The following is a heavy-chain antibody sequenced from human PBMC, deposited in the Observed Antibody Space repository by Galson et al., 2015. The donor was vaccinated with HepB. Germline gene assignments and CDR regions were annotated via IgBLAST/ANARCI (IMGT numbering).Heavy chain of an antibody. CDR1: GFTFSNYA. D-gene: IGHD5-18*01. J-gene: IGHJ4*02. Sequence: SMRLSCAASGFTFSNYAMSWVRQAPGKGLEWVSTFSDVNSDTYYADSVKGRFTVSRDNSKNQVYLQMNSLRSEDTAVYYCAKDREGDTGDFDSWGQGTLVTVPS. V-gene: IGHV3-23*01. CDR2: FSDVNSDT. CDR3: AKDREGDTGDFDS.